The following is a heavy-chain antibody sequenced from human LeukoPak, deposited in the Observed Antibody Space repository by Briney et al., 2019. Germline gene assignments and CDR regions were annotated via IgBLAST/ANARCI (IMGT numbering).Heavy chain of an antibody. CDR2: INTNTGNP. V-gene: IGHV7-4-1*02. CDR3: ARETYGFLEWFNYYYYMDV. Sequence: ASVKVSCKASGYTFTSYAMNWVRQAPGQGLEWMGWINTNTGNPTYAQGFTGRFVFSLDTSVSTAYLQISSLKAEDTAVYYCARETYGFLEWFNYYYYMDVWGKGTTVTVSS. D-gene: IGHD3-3*01. J-gene: IGHJ6*03. CDR1: GYTFTSYA.